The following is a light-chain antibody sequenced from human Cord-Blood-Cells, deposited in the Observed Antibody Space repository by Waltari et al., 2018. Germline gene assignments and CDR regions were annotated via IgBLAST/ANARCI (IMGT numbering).Light chain of an antibody. Sequence: EIVMTQSPATLSVSPGERATLSCRASQRVSSNLAWYQQKPGQAPRLLIYGASTRATGIPARFSGSGSGTEFTLTISSLQSEDFAFYYCQHYNNWPTFGQGTKVEIK. V-gene: IGKV3-15*01. J-gene: IGKJ1*01. CDR3: QHYNNWPT. CDR1: QRVSSN. CDR2: GAS.